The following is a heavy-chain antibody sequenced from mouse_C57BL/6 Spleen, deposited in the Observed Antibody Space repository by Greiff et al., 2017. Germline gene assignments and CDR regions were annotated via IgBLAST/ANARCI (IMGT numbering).Heavy chain of an antibody. J-gene: IGHJ1*03. Sequence: EVQVVESGGGLVKPGGSLTLSCAASGFTFSDYGMHWVRQAPEKGLEWVAYISSGSSTIYYADTVKGRFTISRDNAKNTLFLQMTSLRSEDTAMYYCARRDYDDGWYFDVWGTGTTVTVSS. CDR2: ISSGSSTI. V-gene: IGHV5-17*01. CDR3: ARRDYDDGWYFDV. CDR1: GFTFSDYG. D-gene: IGHD2-4*01.